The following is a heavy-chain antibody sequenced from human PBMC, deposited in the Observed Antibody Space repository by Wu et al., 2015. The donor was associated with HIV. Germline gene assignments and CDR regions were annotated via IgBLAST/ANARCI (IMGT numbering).Heavy chain of an antibody. CDR1: GGTFSSYT. D-gene: IGHD5-24*01. Sequence: QVQLAQSGAEVKKPGSSVRVSCKASGGTFSSYTFNWVRQAPGQGLEWMGRIIPISGTTDYAQKFQGRITITADESTRTTYMELSSLRYEDTAVYFCAREDGYKASNAFDIWGQGTMVTVSS. J-gene: IGHJ3*02. CDR3: AREDGYKASNAFDI. CDR2: IIPISGTT. V-gene: IGHV1-69*15.